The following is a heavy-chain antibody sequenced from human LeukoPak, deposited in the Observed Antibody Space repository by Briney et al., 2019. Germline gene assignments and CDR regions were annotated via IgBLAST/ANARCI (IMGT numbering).Heavy chain of an antibody. D-gene: IGHD3-10*01. CDR1: GGSISSSSYY. CDR3: ARDLSYYGSGSYPTDY. V-gene: IGHV4-39*07. CDR2: IYYSGST. J-gene: IGHJ4*02. Sequence: SETLSLTCTVSGGSISSSSYYWGWIRQPPGKGLEWIGSIYYSGSTYYNPSLKSRVTISVDTSKNQFSLKLSSVTAADTAVYYCARDLSYYGSGSYPTDYWGQGTLVTVSS.